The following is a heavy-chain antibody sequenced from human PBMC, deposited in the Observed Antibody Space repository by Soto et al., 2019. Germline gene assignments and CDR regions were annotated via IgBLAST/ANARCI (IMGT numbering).Heavy chain of an antibody. V-gene: IGHV5-51*01. CDR3: AIPTGYCSSTSCPPNWFDP. CDR2: IYPGDSDT. Sequence: PGESLKISCKGSGYSFTSYWIGWVRQMPGKGLEWMGIIYPGDSDTRYSPSFQGQVTISADKSISTAYLQWSSLKASDTAMYYCAIPTGYCSSTSCPPNWFDPWGQGTLVTVSS. J-gene: IGHJ5*02. D-gene: IGHD2-2*01. CDR1: GYSFTSYW.